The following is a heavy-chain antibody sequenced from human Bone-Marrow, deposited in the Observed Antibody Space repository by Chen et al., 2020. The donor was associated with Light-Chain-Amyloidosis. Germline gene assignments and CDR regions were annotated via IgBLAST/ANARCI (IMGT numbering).Heavy chain of an antibody. J-gene: IGHJ6*02. Sequence: QVQLVQSGAEVKKPGSSVKVSCKASGEPFSSYAISWVRQAPGQGLEWVGRIIPMLETTKYAQKFLGRVEITADRSTRTSHLEMSALTFEDTAIYCWAGAPPTTFNVYAMDDWGQGTTVVVSS. CDR3: AGAPPTTFNVYAMDD. CDR2: IIPMLETT. CDR1: GEPFSSYA. V-gene: IGHV1-69*04. D-gene: IGHD3-3*02.